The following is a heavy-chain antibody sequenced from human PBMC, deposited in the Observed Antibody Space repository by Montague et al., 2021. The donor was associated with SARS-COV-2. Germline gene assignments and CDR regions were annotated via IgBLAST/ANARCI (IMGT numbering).Heavy chain of an antibody. CDR2: ISDSGST. J-gene: IGHJ4*02. D-gene: IGHD4-11*01. CDR3: ARHYSASRPADC. CDR1: GGSISSFY. Sequence: SETLSLTCTVSGGSISSFYWSWFRQPPGKGLEWIGYISDSGSTNYNPSLTSRVTMSVDTSKNQFSLKVNSVTAADTAVYYCARHYSASRPADCWGQGTLVTVSS. V-gene: IGHV4-59*08.